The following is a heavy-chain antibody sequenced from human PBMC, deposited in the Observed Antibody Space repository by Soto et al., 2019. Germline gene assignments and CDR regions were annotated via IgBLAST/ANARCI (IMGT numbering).Heavy chain of an antibody. CDR3: AQTRVLYQPLLYQPLAYYFDY. V-gene: IGHV2-5*02. Sequence: QITLKESGPTLVKPTQTLTLTCTFSGFSLSTSGVGVGWIRQPPGKALEWLALIYWDDDKRYSPSLKSRLTITKDTSKYQLVLKMTNMDPVDTATNYCAQTRVLYQPLLYQPLAYYFDYWGQGTLVTVYS. J-gene: IGHJ4*02. D-gene: IGHD2-2*02. CDR2: IYWDDDK. CDR1: GFSLSTSGVG.